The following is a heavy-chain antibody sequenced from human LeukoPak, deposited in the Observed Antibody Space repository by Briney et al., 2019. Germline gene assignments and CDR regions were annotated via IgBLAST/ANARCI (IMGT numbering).Heavy chain of an antibody. CDR2: IYYSGST. V-gene: IGHV4-59*01. D-gene: IGHD3-22*01. CDR1: GGSITSYY. CDR3: ARDHRLYYYDSSGYLGGREDAFDI. Sequence: PSETLSLTCTVSGGSITSYYWSWIRQPPGKGLEWIGYIYYSGSTNYNPSLKSRVTISADTSKKQFSLKLSSVTAADTAVYYCARDHRLYYYDSSGYLGGREDAFDIWGQGTMVTVSP. J-gene: IGHJ3*02.